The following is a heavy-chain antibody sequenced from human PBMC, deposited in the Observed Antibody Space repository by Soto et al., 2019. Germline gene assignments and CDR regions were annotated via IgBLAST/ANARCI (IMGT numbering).Heavy chain of an antibody. Sequence: RASVKVSCKASGYTFTGYYMHWVRQAPGQGLEWMGWINPNSGGTNYAQKFQGWVTMTRDTSISTAYMELSRLRSDDTAVYYCARGVSLAMYYDFWSGYYDYYYYYGMDVWGQGTTVTVSS. J-gene: IGHJ6*02. CDR3: ARGVSLAMYYDFWSGYYDYYYYYGMDV. D-gene: IGHD3-3*01. V-gene: IGHV1-2*04. CDR1: GYTFTGYY. CDR2: INPNSGGT.